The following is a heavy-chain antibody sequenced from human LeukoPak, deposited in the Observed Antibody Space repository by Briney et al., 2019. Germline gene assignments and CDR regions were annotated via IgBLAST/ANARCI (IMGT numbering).Heavy chain of an antibody. CDR2: IYSGGST. J-gene: IGHJ4*02. Sequence: PGGSLGLSCAASGFTVSSNHMSWVRQAPGKGLEWVSVIYSGGSTYYADSVKGRFTISRGNSKNALYLQMNSLRAEDTAVYYCARDLAYYGSGKQNYWGQGTLVTVSS. CDR3: ARDLAYYGSGKQNY. CDR1: GFTVSSNH. D-gene: IGHD3-10*01. V-gene: IGHV3-66*01.